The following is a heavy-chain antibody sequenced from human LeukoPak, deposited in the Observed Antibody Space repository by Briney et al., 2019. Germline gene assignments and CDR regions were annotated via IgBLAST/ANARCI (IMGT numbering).Heavy chain of an antibody. Sequence: GGSLRLSCAASGFTFSSYSMNWVRQAPGKGLEWVSAISGSGGSTYYADSVKGRFTISRDNSKNTLYLQMNSLRAEDTAVYYCAKFSSGYYDGYWGQGTLVTVSS. CDR2: ISGSGGST. J-gene: IGHJ4*02. V-gene: IGHV3-23*01. D-gene: IGHD3-22*01. CDR3: AKFSSGYYDGY. CDR1: GFTFSSYS.